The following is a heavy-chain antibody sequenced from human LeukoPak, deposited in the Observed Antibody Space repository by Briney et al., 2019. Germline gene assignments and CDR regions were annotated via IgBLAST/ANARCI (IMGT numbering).Heavy chain of an antibody. V-gene: IGHV4-34*01. CDR3: ARGRGCSSTSCYTDYYYYMDV. J-gene: IGHJ6*03. D-gene: IGHD2-2*02. CDR1: GGSFSGYY. Sequence: KPSETLSLTCAVSGGSFSGYYWSWIRQPPGQGLEWIGEINHSGSTNYNPSLKTRVTTSVDTSKNQFSLRLTSAPAADTAVYYCARGRGCSSTSCYTDYYYYMDVWGKGTTVTVSS. CDR2: INHSGST.